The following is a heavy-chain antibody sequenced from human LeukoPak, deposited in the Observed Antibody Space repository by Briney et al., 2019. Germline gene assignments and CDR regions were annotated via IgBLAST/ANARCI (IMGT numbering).Heavy chain of an antibody. CDR1: GYTFTGYY. CDR3: ARDHRRDGYNCAFDY. Sequence: ASVKVSCKAPGYTFTGYYMHWVRQAPGQGLEWMGWINPNSGGTNYAQKFQGRVTMTRDTSISTAYMELSRLRSDDTAVYYCARDHRRDGYNCAFDYWGQGTLVTVSS. V-gene: IGHV1-2*02. J-gene: IGHJ4*02. D-gene: IGHD5-24*01. CDR2: INPNSGGT.